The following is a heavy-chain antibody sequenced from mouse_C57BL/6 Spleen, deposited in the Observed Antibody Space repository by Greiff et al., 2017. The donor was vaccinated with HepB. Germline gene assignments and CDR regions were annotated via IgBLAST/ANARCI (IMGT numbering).Heavy chain of an antibody. CDR1: GYTFTDYN. CDR3: ARWVGSSQYYFDY. Sequence: VQLQQSGPELVKPGASVKIPCKASGYTFTDYNMDWVKQSHGKSLEWIGAINPNNGGTIYNQKFKGKATLTVDKSSSTAYMELRSLTSEDTAVYYCARWVGSSQYYFDYWGQGTTLTVSS. V-gene: IGHV1-18*01. D-gene: IGHD1-1*01. CDR2: INPNNGGT. J-gene: IGHJ2*01.